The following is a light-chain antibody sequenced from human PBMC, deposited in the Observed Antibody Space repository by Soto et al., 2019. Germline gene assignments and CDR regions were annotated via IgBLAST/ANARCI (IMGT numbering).Light chain of an antibody. CDR1: SSDVSGYNY. Sequence: QSALAQPASVSGSPGQSITISCTGTSSDVSGYNYVSWYQHRPCKAPKLMIYAVTDRPSGVSSRSSCSKSGNTASLTISGLQAEDEADYYCSSYTSSSTLFGTGTKVTGL. V-gene: IGLV2-14*01. CDR3: SSYTSSSTL. J-gene: IGLJ1*01. CDR2: AVT.